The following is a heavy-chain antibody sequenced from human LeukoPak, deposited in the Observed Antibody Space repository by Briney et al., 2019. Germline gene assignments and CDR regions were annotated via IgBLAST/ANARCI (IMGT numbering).Heavy chain of an antibody. D-gene: IGHD2-15*01. CDR2: IYSGCST. CDR1: RFTFSTYT. CDR3: AKDSTDIVVVVAATHY. V-gene: IGHV3-53*01. J-gene: IGHJ4*02. Sequence: PGGSLRLSCSASRFTFSTYTMNWVRQAPGKGLEWVSVIYSGCSTYYADSVKGRFTISRDNSKNTLYLQMNSLRAEDTAVYYCAKDSTDIVVVVAATHYWGQGTLVTVSS.